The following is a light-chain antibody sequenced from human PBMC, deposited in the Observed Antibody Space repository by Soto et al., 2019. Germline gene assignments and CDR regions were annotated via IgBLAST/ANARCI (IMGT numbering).Light chain of an antibody. CDR2: GNS. Sequence: QSALTQPPSVSGAPGQRVTISCTGNSSNIRAGYDVHWYQQLPGTAPKLLSYGNSNRPSGVPDRFSGSKSGTSASLAITWLQAEDESDYYCQSYDSSLRRVFGTGTKVTVL. CDR3: QSYDSSLRRV. V-gene: IGLV1-40*01. CDR1: SSNIRAGYD. J-gene: IGLJ1*01.